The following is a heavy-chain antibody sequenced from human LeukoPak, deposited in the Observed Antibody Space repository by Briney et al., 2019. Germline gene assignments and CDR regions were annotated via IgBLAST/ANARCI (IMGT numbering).Heavy chain of an antibody. D-gene: IGHD3-3*01. J-gene: IGHJ3*02. Sequence: SETLSLTCTVSGGSISSYYWRWIRQPPGKGLEWIGYIYYSGSTNYNPSLKSRVTISVDASKNQFSLKLSSVTAADTAVYYCARSRYYDFWSGYYGSGDDAFDIWGQGTMVTVSS. CDR1: GGSISSYY. CDR3: ARSRYYDFWSGYYGSGDDAFDI. CDR2: IYYSGST. V-gene: IGHV4-59*01.